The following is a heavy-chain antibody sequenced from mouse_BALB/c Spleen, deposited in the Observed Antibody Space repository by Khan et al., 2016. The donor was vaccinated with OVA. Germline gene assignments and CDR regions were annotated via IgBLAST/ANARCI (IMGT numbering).Heavy chain of an antibody. V-gene: IGHV3-2*02. CDR1: GYSFTSDYA. CDR2: ISYSGDT. Sequence: EVQLQESGPGLVKPSQSLSLSCTVTGYSFTSDYAWYWIRQFPGNKLEWMGYISYSGDTKYNPSLKSRISITRDTSKNQFFLQLNSVTIEDTAKYYCERMYGGDVDYWGQGTTVTVSS. D-gene: IGHD2-10*02. CDR3: ERMYGGDVDY. J-gene: IGHJ2*01.